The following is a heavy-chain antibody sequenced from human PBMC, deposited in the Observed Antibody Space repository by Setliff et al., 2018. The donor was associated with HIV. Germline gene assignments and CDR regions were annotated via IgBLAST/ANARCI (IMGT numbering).Heavy chain of an antibody. V-gene: IGHV4-39*01. Sequence: SETLSLTCTVSGGSISSSSYYWSWIRQPPGKGLEWIGSIYYSGSTYSNPSLKSRVTISADTSKNQISLKLNSVTAADTAVYYCARGIGPLPNWENFYYSMDVWGKGTTVTVSS. CDR1: GGSISSSSYY. D-gene: IGHD1-26*01. CDR3: ARGIGPLPNWENFYYSMDV. J-gene: IGHJ6*03. CDR2: IYYSGST.